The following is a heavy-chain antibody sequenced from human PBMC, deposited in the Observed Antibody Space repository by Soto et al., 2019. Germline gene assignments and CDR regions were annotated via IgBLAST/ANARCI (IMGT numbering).Heavy chain of an antibody. Sequence: GGSLRLSCAASGFTFGSYSINWVRQAPGKGLEWVSYIGVGGSTMYYADSVKGRFTISRDNAKNSLYLQMNSLRAEDTAVYYCARAHRFLFDYWGQGIMATVSS. CDR3: ARAHRFLFDY. J-gene: IGHJ4*02. D-gene: IGHD3-10*01. V-gene: IGHV3-48*01. CDR1: GFTFGSYS. CDR2: IGVGGSTM.